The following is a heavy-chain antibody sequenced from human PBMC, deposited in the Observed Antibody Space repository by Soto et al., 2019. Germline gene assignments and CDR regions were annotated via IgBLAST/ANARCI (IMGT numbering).Heavy chain of an antibody. V-gene: IGHV2-26*01. CDR3: ARTFDSSGYSDY. Sequence: QVTLKESGPVLVEPTETLTLTCTVSGFSLSNARMGVSWIRQPPGKALEWLAHIFSNDEKSYSTSLKSRLTISKDTSKSQVVLTMTNMDPVDTATYYCARTFDSSGYSDYWGQGTLVTVSS. CDR2: IFSNDEK. CDR1: GFSLSNARMG. J-gene: IGHJ4*02. D-gene: IGHD3-22*01.